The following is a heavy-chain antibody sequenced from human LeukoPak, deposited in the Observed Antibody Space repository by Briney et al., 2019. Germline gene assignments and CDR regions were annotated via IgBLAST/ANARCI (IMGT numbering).Heavy chain of an antibody. CDR3: ARGPNRYYFDY. J-gene: IGHJ4*02. D-gene: IGHD2/OR15-2a*01. CDR1: GGSISSYY. V-gene: IGHV4-59*01. CDR2: IYYSGRT. Sequence: SETLSLTCTVSGGSISSYYWSWIRQPPGKGLEWTGYIYYSGRTNYNPFLKSRVTISVDTSKNQFSLKLSSVTAADTAVYYCARGPNRYYFDYWGQGTLVTVSS.